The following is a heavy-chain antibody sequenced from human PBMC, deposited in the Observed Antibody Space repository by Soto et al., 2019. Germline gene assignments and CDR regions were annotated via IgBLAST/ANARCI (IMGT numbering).Heavy chain of an antibody. CDR2: INHSGST. V-gene: IGHV4-34*01. D-gene: IGHD2-15*01. Sequence: QVQLQQWGAGLLKPSETLSLTCAVYGGSFSGYYWSWIRQPPGKGLEWIGEINHSGSTNYNPSLNSRVTISVDKSKNQFSLKLSSVTAADTAVYYCATPPDWVVVAARGAFFDYWGQGTLVTVSS. CDR1: GGSFSGYY. CDR3: ATPPDWVVVAARGAFFDY. J-gene: IGHJ4*02.